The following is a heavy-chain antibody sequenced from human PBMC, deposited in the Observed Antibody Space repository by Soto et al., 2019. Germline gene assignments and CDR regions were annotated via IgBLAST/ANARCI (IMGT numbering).Heavy chain of an antibody. Sequence: PGESLKISCKGSGYSFTSYWIGWVRQMPGKGLEWMGIIYPGDSDTRYSPSFQGQVTISADKSISTAYLQWSSLKASDTAMYYCARADYSSSPLPADAFDIWCPGLMVTVSS. CDR3: ARADYSSSPLPADAFDI. J-gene: IGHJ3*02. D-gene: IGHD6-6*01. CDR2: IYPGDSDT. V-gene: IGHV5-51*01. CDR1: GYSFTSYW.